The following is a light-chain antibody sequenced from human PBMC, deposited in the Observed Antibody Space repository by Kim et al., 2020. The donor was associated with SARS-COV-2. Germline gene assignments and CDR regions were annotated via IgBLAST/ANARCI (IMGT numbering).Light chain of an antibody. Sequence: QSALTQPPSASGSPGQSVTISCTGTSSDVSWFQQHPGKPPKPMIYDVSKLPSGVPDRFSGSKPGNTASLTVSALLADAEAVDYCSAYSGNNNWIFGG. J-gene: IGLJ2*01. CDR3: SAYSGNNNWI. V-gene: IGLV2-8*01. CDR2: DVS. CDR1: SSD.